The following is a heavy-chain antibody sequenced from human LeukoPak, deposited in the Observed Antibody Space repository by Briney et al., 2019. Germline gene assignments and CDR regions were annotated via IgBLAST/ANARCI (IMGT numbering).Heavy chain of an antibody. Sequence: PSETLSLTCAVYGGSFSGYYWSWIRQPPGKGLEWIGEINHSGSTNYNPSLKSRVTISVDTSKNQFSLKLSSVTAADTAVHYCARARRGGYELIDYWGQGTLVTVSS. V-gene: IGHV4-34*01. CDR1: GGSFSGYY. CDR3: ARARRGGYELIDY. CDR2: INHSGST. D-gene: IGHD5-12*01. J-gene: IGHJ4*02.